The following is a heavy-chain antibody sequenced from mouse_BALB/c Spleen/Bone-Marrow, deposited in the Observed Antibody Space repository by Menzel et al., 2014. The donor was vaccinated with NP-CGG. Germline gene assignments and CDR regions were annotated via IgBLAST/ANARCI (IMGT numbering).Heavy chain of an antibody. D-gene: IGHD1-1*01. CDR3: ARDENYDIYWYFDV. V-gene: IGHV7-3*02. J-gene: IGHJ1*01. Sequence: VQLQESGGGLVQPGGSLRLSCATSGFTFTDYYMSWVRQTPGKALEWLGFIRIKANGYTTDYSVSVKGRFTISRDNSQSILYLQMNTLRAEDSATYYCARDENYDIYWYFDVWRAGTTFTFSS. CDR2: IRIKANGYTT. CDR1: GFTFTDYY.